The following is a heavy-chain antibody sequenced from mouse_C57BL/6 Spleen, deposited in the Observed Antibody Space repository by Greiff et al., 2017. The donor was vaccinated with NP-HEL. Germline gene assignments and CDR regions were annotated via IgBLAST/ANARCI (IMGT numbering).Heavy chain of an antibody. J-gene: IGHJ3*01. D-gene: IGHD2-4*01. CDR3: ARERGLRGWFAY. V-gene: IGHV1-55*01. Sequence: QVQLKQPGAELVKPGASVKMSCKASGYTFTSYWITWVKQRPGQGLEWIGDIYPGSGSTNYNEKFKSKATLTVDTSSSTAYMQLSSLTSEDSAVYYCARERGLRGWFAYWGQGTLVTVAA. CDR2: IYPGSGST. CDR1: GYTFTSYW.